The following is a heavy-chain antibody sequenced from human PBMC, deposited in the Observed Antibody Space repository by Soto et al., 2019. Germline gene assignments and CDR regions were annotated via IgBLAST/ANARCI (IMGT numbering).Heavy chain of an antibody. Sequence: PGGSLRLSCETSGFSFSVYGMHWVRQAPGKGLEWVAVIWYDASKQFYAASVEGRFTISRDNSKAILYLQMNSLRAEDTAVYYCAAWAEGATEVHWGQGTLATVSS. D-gene: IGHD2-15*01. CDR3: AAWAEGATEVH. J-gene: IGHJ4*02. CDR1: GFSFSVYG. V-gene: IGHV3-33*01. CDR2: IWYDASKQ.